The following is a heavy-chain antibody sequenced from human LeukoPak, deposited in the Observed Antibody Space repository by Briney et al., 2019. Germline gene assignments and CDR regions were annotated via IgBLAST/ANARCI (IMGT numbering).Heavy chain of an antibody. CDR1: GGSLITYY. CDR3: ARDHHYDSVSWFDP. J-gene: IGHJ5*02. Sequence: SETLSLTCTVSGGSLITYYWNWIRQPAGKGLEWIGRVYTSGGTNYNPSLKSRLTVSVDTSKNQFSLSLSSVTAADTAVYYCARDHHYDSVSWFDPWGQGTLVTVSS. V-gene: IGHV4-4*07. D-gene: IGHD3-22*01. CDR2: VYTSGGT.